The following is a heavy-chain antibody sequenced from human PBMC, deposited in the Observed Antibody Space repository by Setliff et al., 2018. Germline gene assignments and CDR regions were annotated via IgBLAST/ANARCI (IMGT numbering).Heavy chain of an antibody. CDR1: GYSISSDYY. V-gene: IGHV4-38-2*01. CDR2: IFYRGTT. CDR3: ARRWNFGPNGSGIHDGFDM. D-gene: IGHD3-10*01. J-gene: IGHJ3*02. Sequence: SETLSLTCDVSGYSISSDYYWGWIRQPPGRGLEWIGTIFYRGTTYYNLSLKSPVTISLDASKNQFSLTLTSVTAADTAVYYCARRWNFGPNGSGIHDGFDMWGQGTMVTVS.